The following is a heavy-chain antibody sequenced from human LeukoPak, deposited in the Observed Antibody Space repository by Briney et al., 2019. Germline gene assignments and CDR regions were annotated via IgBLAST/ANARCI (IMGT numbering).Heavy chain of an antibody. CDR3: AKAPATGEGYYFYYMDV. D-gene: IGHD7-27*01. J-gene: IGHJ6*03. V-gene: IGHV3-23*01. Sequence: GGSLRLSCAASGFASGFTLSDYAVSCVRQAPGKGPEWVARVTGRGATTYYADSVRGRFTISRDNSKNTVYLQMISLGADDTAVYFCAKAPATGEGYYFYYMDVWGKGTTVTVSS. CDR1: GFTLSDYA. CDR2: VTGRGATT.